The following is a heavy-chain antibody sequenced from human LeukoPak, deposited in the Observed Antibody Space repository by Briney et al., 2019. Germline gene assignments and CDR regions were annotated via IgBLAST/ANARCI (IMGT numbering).Heavy chain of an antibody. D-gene: IGHD3-10*01. J-gene: IGHJ4*02. V-gene: IGHV1-69*13. CDR2: IIPIFGTA. CDR1: GGTFSSYA. CDR3: ARDRYIVWFGESLQGGYCDY. Sequence: ASVKVSCKASGGTFSSYAISWVRQAPGQGLEWMGGIIPIFGTANYAQKFQGRVTITADESTSTAYMELSSLRSGDTAVYYCARDRYIVWFGESLQGGYCDYWGQGTLVTVSS.